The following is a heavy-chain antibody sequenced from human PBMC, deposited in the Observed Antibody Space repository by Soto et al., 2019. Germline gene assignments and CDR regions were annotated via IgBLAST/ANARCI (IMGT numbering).Heavy chain of an antibody. J-gene: IGHJ4*02. CDR2: INSDGSST. V-gene: IGHV3-74*01. CDR3: ARVGAVEMATKNPPPTFDY. Sequence: EVQLVESGGGLVQPGGSLRLSCAASGFTFSSYWMHWVRQAPGKGLVWVSRINSDGSSTSYADSVKGRFTISRDNAKNTLYLQMNSLRAEDTAVYYCARVGAVEMATKNPPPTFDYWGQGTLVTVSS. CDR1: GFTFSSYW. D-gene: IGHD5-12*01.